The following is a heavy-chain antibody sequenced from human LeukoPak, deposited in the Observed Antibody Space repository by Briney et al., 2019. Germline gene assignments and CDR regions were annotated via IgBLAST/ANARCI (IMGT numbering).Heavy chain of an antibody. Sequence: GASVKVSCKASGYTFTSYYMHWVRQAPGQGLEWMGIINPSGGSTSYAQKFQGRVTMTRDTSTSTVCMELSSLRSEDTAVYYCARVSSHSSGYYYGYYYYGMDVWGQGTTVTVSS. CDR3: ARVSSHSSGYYYGYYYYGMDV. J-gene: IGHJ6*02. V-gene: IGHV1-46*01. D-gene: IGHD3-22*01. CDR1: GYTFTSYY. CDR2: INPSGGST.